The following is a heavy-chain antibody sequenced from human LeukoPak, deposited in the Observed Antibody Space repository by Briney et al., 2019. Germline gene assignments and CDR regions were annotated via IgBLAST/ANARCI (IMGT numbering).Heavy chain of an antibody. CDR1: GYTFTSYA. V-gene: IGHV1-69*13. J-gene: IGHJ6*02. CDR3: ARDGIVVVPAATGYYYGMDV. CDR2: IIPIFGTA. D-gene: IGHD2-2*01. Sequence: SVKVSCKASGYTFTSYAMNWVRQAPGQGLEWMGEIIPIFGTANYAQKFQGRVTITADESTSTAYMELSSLRSEDTAVYYCARDGIVVVPAATGYYYGMDVWGQGTTVTVSS.